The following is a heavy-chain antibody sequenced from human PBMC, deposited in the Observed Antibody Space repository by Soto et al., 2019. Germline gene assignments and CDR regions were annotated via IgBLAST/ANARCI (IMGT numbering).Heavy chain of an antibody. CDR1: GGSISSNY. D-gene: IGHD3-9*01. V-gene: IGHV4-59*01. CDR2: ISYSGRT. Sequence: QVQLQESGPGLVKPSETLSFTCSVSGGSISSNYWSWIRQPPGKGLEWIGYISYSGRTNYNPSVRSRVTISGDTSKNQFSLKLSSVTAADTAVYYCARAYDMLTGFDYCGQGTLVTVSS. CDR3: ARAYDMLTGFDY. J-gene: IGHJ4*02.